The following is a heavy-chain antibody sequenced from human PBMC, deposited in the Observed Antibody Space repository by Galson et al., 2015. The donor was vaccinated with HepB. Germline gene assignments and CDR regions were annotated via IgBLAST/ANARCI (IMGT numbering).Heavy chain of an antibody. CDR2: ILYDGSDK. Sequence: SLRLSCAASGFTFSSYGMHWVRQAPGKGLEWVTFILYDGSDKYYGDSVKGRFTISRDNSKNTLYLQMSGLRAEDTAIYYCARDRAGSNSYQDGLDYWGQGTLVTVSS. J-gene: IGHJ4*02. V-gene: IGHV3-33*01. CDR1: GFTFSSYG. D-gene: IGHD2/OR15-2a*01. CDR3: ARDRAGSNSYQDGLDY.